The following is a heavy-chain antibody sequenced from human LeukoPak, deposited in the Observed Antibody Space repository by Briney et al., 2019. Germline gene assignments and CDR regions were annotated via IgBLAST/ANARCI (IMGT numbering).Heavy chain of an antibody. Sequence: PGGSLRLSCAAPGFTFRSYWTHWVRQAPGKGLVWVSRVNSEGSSTSYADSVKSRFTISRDNAKHTLYLQMNSLRAEDTAVYYCAGASHGDYSYYYYFYMDVWGNGTTVTVSS. CDR3: AGASHGDYSYYYYFYMDV. V-gene: IGHV3-74*01. J-gene: IGHJ6*03. CDR2: VNSEGSST. CDR1: GFTFRSYW. D-gene: IGHD4-17*01.